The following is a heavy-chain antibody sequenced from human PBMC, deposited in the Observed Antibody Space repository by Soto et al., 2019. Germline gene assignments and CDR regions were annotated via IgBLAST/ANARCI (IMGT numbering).Heavy chain of an antibody. D-gene: IGHD3-22*01. J-gene: IGHJ3*02. V-gene: IGHV3-15*01. CDR2: IKSKTDGGTT. CDR3: TTEMIFYDSRPYDAFDI. Sequence: GGSLRLSCAASGFTFSNAWMSWVRQAPGKGLEWVGRIKSKTDGGTTGYAAPVKGRFTISRDDSKNTLYLQMNSLKTEDTAVYYCTTEMIFYDSRPYDAFDIWGQGTMVTVSS. CDR1: GFTFSNAW.